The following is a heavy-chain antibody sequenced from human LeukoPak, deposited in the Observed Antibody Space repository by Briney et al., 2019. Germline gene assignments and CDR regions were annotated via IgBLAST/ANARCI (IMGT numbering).Heavy chain of an antibody. CDR1: GVSISSGGYY. CDR3: ARGSSGWYGGNWFDP. J-gene: IGHJ5*02. CDR2: IYYSGST. V-gene: IGHV4-31*03. D-gene: IGHD6-19*01. Sequence: PSQTLSLTCTVSGVSISSGGYYWSWIRQHPGKGLSWIGYIYYSGSTYYNPSLKSRVTISVDTSKNQFSLKLSSVTAADTAVYYCARGSSGWYGGNWFDPWGQGTLVTVSS.